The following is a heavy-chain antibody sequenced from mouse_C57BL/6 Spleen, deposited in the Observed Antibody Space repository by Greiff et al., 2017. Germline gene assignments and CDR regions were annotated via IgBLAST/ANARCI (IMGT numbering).Heavy chain of an antibody. D-gene: IGHD2-4*01. Sequence: VQLQQSGPELVKPGASVKIPCKASGYTFTDYNMDWVKQSHGKSLEWIGDINPNNGGTIYNQKFKGKATLTVDKSSSTAYMELRSLTSEDTAVYYCARRSDYDVGYFDVWGTGTTVTVSS. CDR3: ARRSDYDVGYFDV. CDR2: INPNNGGT. V-gene: IGHV1-18*01. J-gene: IGHJ1*03. CDR1: GYTFTDYN.